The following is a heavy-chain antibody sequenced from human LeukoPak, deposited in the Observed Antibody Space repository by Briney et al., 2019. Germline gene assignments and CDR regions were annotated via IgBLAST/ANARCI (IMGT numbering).Heavy chain of an antibody. Sequence: ASVKVSFKASGYTFTGYYMHWVRQAPGQGLEWMGWLNPNRGGTNYAQKFQGRVTMTRDTSISTAYMELSRLRSDDTAVYYCARGFAELNYGDFYYYYYYMDVWGKGTTVTVSS. V-gene: IGHV1-2*02. CDR1: GYTFTGYY. CDR2: LNPNRGGT. D-gene: IGHD4-17*01. CDR3: ARGFAELNYGDFYYYYYYMDV. J-gene: IGHJ6*03.